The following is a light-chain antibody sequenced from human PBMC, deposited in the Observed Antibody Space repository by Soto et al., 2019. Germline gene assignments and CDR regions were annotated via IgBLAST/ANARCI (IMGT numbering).Light chain of an antibody. CDR1: QSVRRY. CDR3: QQYNSYS. V-gene: IGKV3-15*01. CDR2: GAS. J-gene: IGKJ1*01. Sequence: IVMTQVSGTLSLSPGERATLSCRASQSVRRYLAWYQQKPGQAPRLLIYGASTRATGIPARFSGSGSGTDFTLTISSLQPEDFATYYCQQYNSYSFGQGTKVDI.